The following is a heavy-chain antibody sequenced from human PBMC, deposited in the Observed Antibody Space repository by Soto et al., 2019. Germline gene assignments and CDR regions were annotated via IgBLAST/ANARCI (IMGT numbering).Heavy chain of an antibody. J-gene: IGHJ6*02. V-gene: IGHV1-46*01. CDR2: INPSGGST. CDR1: GHTFTSYY. CDR3: ARDKSGDCSSTSCYTKGGMDV. D-gene: IGHD2-2*02. Sequence: ASVKVSCKASGHTFTSYYMHWVRQSPGQGLEWMGIINPSGGSTSYAQKFQGRVTMTRDTSTSTVYMELSSLRSEDTAVYYCARDKSGDCSSTSCYTKGGMDVWGQGTTVTVS.